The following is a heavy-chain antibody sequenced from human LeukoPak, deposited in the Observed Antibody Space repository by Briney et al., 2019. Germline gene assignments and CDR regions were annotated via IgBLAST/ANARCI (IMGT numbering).Heavy chain of an antibody. CDR2: ISGSGAST. D-gene: IGHD4-17*01. J-gene: IGHJ5*02. V-gene: IGHV3-23*01. Sequence: GGSLRLSCAASGFTFSSFEMNWVRQAPGKGLEWVSGISGSGASTYYADSVKGRFTISRDNSKNTLYLQMNSLRAEDTAVYYCARDRTVTTGWFDPWGQGTLVTVSS. CDR3: ARDRTVTTGWFDP. CDR1: GFTFSSFE.